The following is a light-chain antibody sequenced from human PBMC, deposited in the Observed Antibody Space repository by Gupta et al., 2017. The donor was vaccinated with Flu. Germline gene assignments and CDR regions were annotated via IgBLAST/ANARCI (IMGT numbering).Light chain of an antibody. CDR2: GNS. CDR1: SSNIGAGYD. V-gene: IGLV1-40*01. CDR3: QSYDSSLSAHNYV. J-gene: IGLJ1*01. Sequence: QSVLTQPPSVSGAPGQRVTISCTGRSSNIGAGYDVHWYQQLPGTAPKLLIYGNSNRPSGVPDRFSGSKSGTSASLAITGLQAEDEADYYCQSYDSSLSAHNYVFGTGTKVTVL.